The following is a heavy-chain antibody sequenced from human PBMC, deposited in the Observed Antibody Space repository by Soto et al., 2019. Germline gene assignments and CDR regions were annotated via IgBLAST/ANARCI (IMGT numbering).Heavy chain of an antibody. D-gene: IGHD4-17*01. J-gene: IGHJ6*02. CDR3: ARTTVTSFGYYYYGMDV. CDR2: IIPIFGTA. Sequence: SVKVSCKASGGTFSSYAISWVRQAPGQGLEWMGGIIPIFGTANYAQKFQGRVTITADKSTSTAYMELSSLRSDDTAVYYCARTTVTSFGYYYYGMDVWGQGTTVTVSS. V-gene: IGHV1-69*06. CDR1: GGTFSSYA.